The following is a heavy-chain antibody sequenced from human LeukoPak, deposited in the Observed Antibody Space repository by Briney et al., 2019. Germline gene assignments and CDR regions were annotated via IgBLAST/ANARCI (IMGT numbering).Heavy chain of an antibody. CDR2: INHSGST. D-gene: IGHD5-18*01. V-gene: IGHV4-34*01. CDR3: ARHRRIQLWLGFDY. J-gene: IGHJ4*02. CDR1: GGSFSGYY. Sequence: PSETLSLTCAVYGGSFSGYYWSWIRQPPGKGLEWIGEINHSGSTNYNPSLKSRVTISVDTSKNQFSLKLSSVTAADTAVYYCARHRRIQLWLGFDYWGQGTLVTVSS.